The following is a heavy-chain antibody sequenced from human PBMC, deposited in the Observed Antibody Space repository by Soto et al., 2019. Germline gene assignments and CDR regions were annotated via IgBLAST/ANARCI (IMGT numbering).Heavy chain of an antibody. Sequence: SETLSLTCAVSGYSISSGYYWGWIRQPPGKGLEWSGSIYHSGSTYYNPSLKSRVTISVDTSKNQFSLKLSSVTAADTAVYYCAKARLAYDSSGAYFDYWGQGTLVTVSS. CDR3: AKARLAYDSSGAYFDY. CDR1: GYSISSGYY. J-gene: IGHJ4*02. D-gene: IGHD3-22*01. V-gene: IGHV4-38-2*01. CDR2: IYHSGST.